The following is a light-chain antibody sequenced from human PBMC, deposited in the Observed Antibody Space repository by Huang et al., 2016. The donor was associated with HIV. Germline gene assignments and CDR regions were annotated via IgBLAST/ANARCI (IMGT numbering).Light chain of an antibody. CDR2: DTS. J-gene: IGKJ4*01. CDR1: QSVGNY. Sequence: IVLTQSPATLAWYPGERVTLSCRASQSVGNYIAWYQQHPGQSPKLLIYDTSNRATGTPVRFSGSGSGTDFALTISGVESEDFAVYYCQQRSSGVTFGGGTKVQVK. V-gene: IGKV3-11*01. CDR3: QQRSSGVT.